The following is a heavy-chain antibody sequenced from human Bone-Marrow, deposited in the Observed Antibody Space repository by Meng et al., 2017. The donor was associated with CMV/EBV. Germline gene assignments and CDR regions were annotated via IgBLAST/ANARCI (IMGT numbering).Heavy chain of an antibody. J-gene: IGHJ4*02. CDR3: AKGDCSSTSCQTNY. D-gene: IGHD2-2*01. V-gene: IGHV3-30-3*01. Sequence: GGSLRLSCAASGFTFSSYAMHWVRQAPGKGLEWVAVISYDGSNKYYADSVKGRFTISRDNSKNTLYLQMNSLRAEDTALYYCAKGDCSSTSCQTNYWGQGTLVTVSS. CDR1: GFTFSSYA. CDR2: ISYDGSNK.